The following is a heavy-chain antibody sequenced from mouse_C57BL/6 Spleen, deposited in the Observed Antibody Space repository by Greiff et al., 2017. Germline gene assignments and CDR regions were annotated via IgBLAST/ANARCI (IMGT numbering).Heavy chain of an antibody. J-gene: IGHJ2*01. V-gene: IGHV14-1*01. D-gene: IGHD2-4*01. CDR1: GFNIKDYY. CDR2: IDPEDGDT. CDR3: TAIYYDYDVDY. Sequence: EVQLQQSGAELVRPGASVKLSCTASGFNIKDYYMHWVKQRPEQGLEWIGRIDPEDGDTEYAPKFQGKATMTADTSSNTAYLQLSSLTSEDTAVYYCTAIYYDYDVDYWGQGTTLTVSS.